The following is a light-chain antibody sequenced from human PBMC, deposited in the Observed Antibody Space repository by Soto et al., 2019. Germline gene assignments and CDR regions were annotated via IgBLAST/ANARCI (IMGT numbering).Light chain of an antibody. V-gene: IGKV3-15*01. CDR3: QQYYNWPLT. CDR2: GAS. J-gene: IGKJ3*01. Sequence: EIVMMQSPATLSVSPGERATLSCRASQSVASNLAWYQQKPGQAPRLVIYGASTRATGFPARFSGSGSGTEFTLTISSLQSEDFAVYYCQQYYNWPLTFGPGT. CDR1: QSVASN.